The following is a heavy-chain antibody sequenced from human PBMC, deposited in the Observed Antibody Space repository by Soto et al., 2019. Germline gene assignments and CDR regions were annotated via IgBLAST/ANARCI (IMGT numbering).Heavy chain of an antibody. CDR3: ASWEDRRASLRRGTLGADY. CDR2: IIPILGIA. D-gene: IGHD3-16*01. V-gene: IGHV1-69*02. CDR1: GGTFSRYT. Sequence: QVQLVQSGAEVKKPGASVKVSCKASGGTFSRYTISWVRQAPGQGLEWMGGIIPILGIAKYAQKFQGRVTITADKSTIPAYMELSSLRSEYTAVYYCASWEDRRASLRRGTLGADYWGQGTLVTVSS. J-gene: IGHJ4*02.